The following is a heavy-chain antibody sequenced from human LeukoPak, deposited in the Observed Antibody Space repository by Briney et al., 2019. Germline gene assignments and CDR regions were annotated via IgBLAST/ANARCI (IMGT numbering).Heavy chain of an antibody. D-gene: IGHD5-24*01. J-gene: IGHJ4*02. V-gene: IGHV3-11*05. CDR3: ARGGGRDGYPFDY. CDR2: ISSSSSYT. Sequence: GGSLRLSCAVSGFTFSDYHMSWIRQAPGKGLEWVSYISSSSSYTKYADSVKGRFTISRGNAKNSLYLQMNSLRAEDTGVYYCARGGGRDGYPFDYWGQGTLVTVSS. CDR1: GFTFSDYH.